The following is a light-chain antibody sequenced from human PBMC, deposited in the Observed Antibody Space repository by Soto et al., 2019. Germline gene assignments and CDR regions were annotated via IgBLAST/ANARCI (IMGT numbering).Light chain of an antibody. CDR2: RDN. V-gene: IGLV1-47*01. J-gene: IGLJ2*01. CDR3: ATWDDSLSGLV. CDR1: SSNIGSNY. Sequence: QLVLTQPPSASGTPGQRVTISCSGSSSNIGSNYICWFQQLPGAAPKLLIYRDNQRPSGVPDRFSGSKSGTPASLAISGLRSEDEADYYCATWDDSLSGLVFGGGTKLTVL.